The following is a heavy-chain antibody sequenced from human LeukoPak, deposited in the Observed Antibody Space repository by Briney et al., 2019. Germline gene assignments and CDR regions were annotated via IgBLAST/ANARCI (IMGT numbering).Heavy chain of an antibody. V-gene: IGHV5-51*01. J-gene: IGHJ5*02. D-gene: IGHD5-18*01. CDR3: ARLSAHVDTAMVNRHWFDP. Sequence: GEALKISCKGSGYSFTSYWIGWGRRMPGKGLEWMGIIYPGDCDTRYSPSFQGQVTISADKSINTAYLQWSSLKASDTAMYYCARLSAHVDTAMVNRHWFDPWGQGTLVTVSS. CDR2: IYPGDCDT. CDR1: GYSFTSYW.